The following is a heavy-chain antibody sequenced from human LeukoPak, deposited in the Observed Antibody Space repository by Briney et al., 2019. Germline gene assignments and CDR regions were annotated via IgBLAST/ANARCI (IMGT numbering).Heavy chain of an antibody. V-gene: IGHV4-61*01. D-gene: IGHD6-19*01. Sequence: PSETLSLTCTVSGGSVSGTTYFWSWIRQPPGKGLEWIGYIYYSGRTNYNPSLKSRVTISVDTSKNQLSLKVNSVTAADTAVYYCARLAAVAGDFDYWGQGALVTVSS. J-gene: IGHJ4*02. CDR3: ARLAAVAGDFDY. CDR1: GGSVSGTTYF. CDR2: IYYSGRT.